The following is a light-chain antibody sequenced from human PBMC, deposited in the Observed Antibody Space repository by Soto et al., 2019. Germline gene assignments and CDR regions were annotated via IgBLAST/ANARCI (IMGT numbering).Light chain of an antibody. CDR1: SSNIGNNY. J-gene: IGLJ1*01. Sequence: QSVLTQPPSVSAAPGQKVTISCSGSSSNIGNNYVSWYQQLPGTAPKLLIYDNNKRPSGIPDRFSGSKSGTSATLGITGLQTGDEADYYCRTWDSSLSGYVFGTGTKLTVL. CDR2: DNN. V-gene: IGLV1-51*01. CDR3: RTWDSSLSGYV.